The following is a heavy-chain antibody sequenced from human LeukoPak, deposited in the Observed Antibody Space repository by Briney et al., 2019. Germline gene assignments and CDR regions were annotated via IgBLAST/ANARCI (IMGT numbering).Heavy chain of an antibody. J-gene: IGHJ6*03. V-gene: IGHV1-69*01. Sequence: ASVKVSCKASGGTFSSYAISWVRQAPGQGLEWMGGIIPIFGTANYAQKFQGRVTITADESTSTAYMELSSLRSEDTAVYYCARVPHGSFYYYYYMDVWGKGTTVTVSS. CDR1: GGTFSSYA. CDR3: ARVPHGSFYYYYYMDV. D-gene: IGHD1-26*01. CDR2: IIPIFGTA.